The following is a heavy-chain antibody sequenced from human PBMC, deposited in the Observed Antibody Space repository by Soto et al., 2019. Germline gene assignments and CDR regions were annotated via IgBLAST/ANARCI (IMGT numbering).Heavy chain of an antibody. Sequence: QVQLVQSGAEVEKPGASVKVSCKTSGFTFAAYYVHWVRQVPGQGLEWMGWIKLDSGASFSAQKXHDWVTLTRXTXTXTXNMELRRLRSDDTAVYYCARDGRNTYSSREVWDFDYWGQGTLVTVSS. CDR3: ARDGRNTYSSREVWDFDY. J-gene: IGHJ4*02. CDR2: IKLDSGAS. CDR1: GFTFAAYY. V-gene: IGHV1-2*04. D-gene: IGHD2-21*01.